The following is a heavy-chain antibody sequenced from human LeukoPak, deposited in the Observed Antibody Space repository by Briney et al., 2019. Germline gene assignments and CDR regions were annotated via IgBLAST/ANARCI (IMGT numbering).Heavy chain of an antibody. Sequence: PSETLSLTCAVYGGSFSGYYWSWIRQPPGKGLEWIGEINHSGGTNYNPSLKSRVTISVDTSKNQFSLKLSSVTAADTAVYYCARVIVVVPAAKWSGYYYYYYMDVWGKGTTVTISS. J-gene: IGHJ6*03. CDR3: ARVIVVVPAAKWSGYYYYYYMDV. CDR2: INHSGGT. D-gene: IGHD2-2*01. CDR1: GGSFSGYY. V-gene: IGHV4-34*01.